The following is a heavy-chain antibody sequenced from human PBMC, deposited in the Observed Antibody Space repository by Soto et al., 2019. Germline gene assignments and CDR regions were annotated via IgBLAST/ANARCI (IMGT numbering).Heavy chain of an antibody. J-gene: IGHJ4*02. V-gene: IGHV3-30*18. CDR2: ISYDGSNK. CDR3: AKVGSVVVPAGDTAMVNDPIFDY. Sequence: GGSLRLSCAASGFTFSSYGMHWVRQAPGKGLEWVAVISYDGSNKYYADSVKGRFTISRDNSKNTLYLQMNSLRAEDTAVYYCAKVGSVVVPAGDTAMVNDPIFDYWGQGTLVTVAS. D-gene: IGHD5-18*01. CDR1: GFTFSSYG.